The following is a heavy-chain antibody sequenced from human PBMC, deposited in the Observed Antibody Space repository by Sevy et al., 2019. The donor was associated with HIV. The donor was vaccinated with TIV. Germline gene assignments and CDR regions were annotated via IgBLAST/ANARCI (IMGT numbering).Heavy chain of an antibody. CDR2: ISSSSSYI. V-gene: IGHV3-21*01. D-gene: IGHD4-17*01. CDR1: GFTFSTYT. CDR3: ARGAADDRDCYYDGMDV. Sequence: GGSLRLSCAASGFTFSTYTMNWVRQAPGKGLEWVSSISSSSSYIYYADSLKGRFTISRDNAKNSLFLQMNSLRAEDTAIYYCARGAADDRDCYYDGMDVWGQGTMVTVSS. J-gene: IGHJ6*02.